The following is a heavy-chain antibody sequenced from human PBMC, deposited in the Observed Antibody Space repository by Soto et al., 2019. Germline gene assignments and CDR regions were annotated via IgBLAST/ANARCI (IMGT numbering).Heavy chain of an antibody. CDR3: ARGGEPIDY. Sequence: QVQLVQSGAEEKKPGASVKVSCKASGYTFTSYAMHWVRQAPGQRLEWMGWINAGNGNTKYSQKFQGRLTITRDTSAITAYMELSSLSSEDTAVYFCARGGEPIDYWGQGTLVTVSS. J-gene: IGHJ4*02. CDR2: INAGNGNT. CDR1: GYTFTSYA. D-gene: IGHD2-21*01. V-gene: IGHV1-3*05.